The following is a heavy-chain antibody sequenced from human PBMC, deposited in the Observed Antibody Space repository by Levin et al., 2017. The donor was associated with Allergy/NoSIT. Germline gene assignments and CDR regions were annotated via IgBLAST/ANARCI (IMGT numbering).Heavy chain of an antibody. CDR2: IYTSGST. CDR1: GGSISSGSYY. V-gene: IGHV4-61*02. J-gene: IGHJ4*02. CDR3: ASVDWLGFDY. D-gene: IGHD3-9*01. Sequence: SETLSLTCTVSGGSISSGSYYWSWIRQPAGKGLEWIGRIYTSGSTNYNPSLKSRVTISVDTSKNQFSLKLSSVTAADTAVYYCASVDWLGFDYWGQGTLVTVSS.